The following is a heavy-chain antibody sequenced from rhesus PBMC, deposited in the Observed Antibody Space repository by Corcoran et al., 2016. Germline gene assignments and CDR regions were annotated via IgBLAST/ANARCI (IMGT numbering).Heavy chain of an antibody. J-gene: IGHJ4*01. Sequence: QLQLQESGPGLVKPSETLSLTCAVSGYSISSGYGWSWIRQPPGKGLEWIGFISYSCSTSYNPSLKSRVTISRDTSKNQFSLKLSSVTAADTAVYYCARVGPYDLVDYWGQGVLVTVSS. D-gene: IGHD3-40*01. V-gene: IGHV4-122*02. CDR1: GYSISSGYG. CDR2: ISYSCST. CDR3: ARVGPYDLVDY.